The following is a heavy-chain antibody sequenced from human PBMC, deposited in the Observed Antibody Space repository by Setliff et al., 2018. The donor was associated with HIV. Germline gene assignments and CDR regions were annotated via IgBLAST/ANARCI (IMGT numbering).Heavy chain of an antibody. Sequence: GKGLEWIGRIFSSGNTYYNPSLKSRVTMSVDTSKNQFSLNLNSVTAADTAIYYCARAPFPVAGFDYFDHWGQGTQVTVSS. D-gene: IGHD6-19*01. CDR3: ARAPFPVAGFDYFDH. CDR2: IFSSGNT. V-gene: IGHV4-4*07. J-gene: IGHJ4*02.